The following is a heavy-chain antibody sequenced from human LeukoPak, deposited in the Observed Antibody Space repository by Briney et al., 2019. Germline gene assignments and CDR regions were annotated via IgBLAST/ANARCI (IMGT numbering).Heavy chain of an antibody. CDR2: ISAYNGYK. J-gene: IGHJ1*01. Sequence: ASVKVSCKASGYTLTSFSISWARQAPGHGLEWMGWISAYNGYKDYAQKLQVRVTMTTETSTNTAYMELRSLRSDDTAVYYCVRGDCSGVSCYLTEYFRQWGQGTLVTVSS. D-gene: IGHD2-15*01. CDR3: VRGDCSGVSCYLTEYFRQ. V-gene: IGHV1-18*01. CDR1: GYTLTSFS.